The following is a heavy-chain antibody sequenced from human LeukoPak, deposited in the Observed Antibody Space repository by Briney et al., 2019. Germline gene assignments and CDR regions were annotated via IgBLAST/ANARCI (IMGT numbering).Heavy chain of an antibody. V-gene: IGHV1-18*01. D-gene: IGHD3-3*01. J-gene: IGHJ4*02. CDR1: GYTFTSYG. CDR2: ISAYNGNT. CDR3: AREDDRAYYDFWSGYYKGYFDY. Sequence: GASVKVSCKASGYTFTSYGIGWVRQAPGQGLEWMGWISAYNGNTNYAQKLQGRVTMTTDTSTSTAYMELRSLRSDDTAVYYCAREDDRAYYDFWSGYYKGYFDYWGQGTLVTVSS.